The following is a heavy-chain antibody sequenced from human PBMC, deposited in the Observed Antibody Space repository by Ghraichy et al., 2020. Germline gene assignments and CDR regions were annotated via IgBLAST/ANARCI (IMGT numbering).Heavy chain of an antibody. V-gene: IGHV4-34*01. CDR2: INHSGST. CDR3: ASEIPNYDSSGTHTYYFDY. CDR1: GGSFSGYY. Sequence: SQTLSLTCAVYGGSFSGYYWSWIRQPPGKGLGWIGEINHSGSTNYNPSLKSRVTISVDTSKNQFSLKLSSVTAADTAVYYCASEIPNYDSSGTHTYYFDYWGQGTLVTVSS. J-gene: IGHJ4*02. D-gene: IGHD3-22*01.